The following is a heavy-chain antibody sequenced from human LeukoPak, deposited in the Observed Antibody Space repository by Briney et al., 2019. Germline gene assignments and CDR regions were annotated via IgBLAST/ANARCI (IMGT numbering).Heavy chain of an antibody. CDR1: GSTFSSYA. D-gene: IGHD6-13*01. J-gene: IGHJ4*02. Sequence: GGSLRLSCAASGSTFSSYAMHWVRQAPGKGLEWVAVISYDGSNKYYADSVKGRFTISRDNSKNTLHLQMNSLRAEDTAVYYCARDRTAAGLDYWGQGTLVTVSS. CDR2: ISYDGSNK. CDR3: ARDRTAAGLDY. V-gene: IGHV3-30-3*01.